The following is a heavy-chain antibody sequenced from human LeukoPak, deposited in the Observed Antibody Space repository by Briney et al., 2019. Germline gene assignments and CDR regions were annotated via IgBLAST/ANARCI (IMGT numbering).Heavy chain of an antibody. CDR3: ARAYCSSTSCYANYFDY. Sequence: VASVKVSCTASGYTFTSYYMHWVRQAPGQGLEWVGIIKPSGGSTSYAQKFQGRVTMTRDTSTSTVYMELSSLRSEDTAVYYCARAYCSSTSCYANYFDYWGQGTLVTVSS. V-gene: IGHV1-46*01. J-gene: IGHJ4*02. D-gene: IGHD2-2*01. CDR2: IKPSGGST. CDR1: GYTFTSYY.